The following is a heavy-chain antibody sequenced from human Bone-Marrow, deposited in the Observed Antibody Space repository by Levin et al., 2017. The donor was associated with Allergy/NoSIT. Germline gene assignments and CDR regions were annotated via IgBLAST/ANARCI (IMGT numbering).Heavy chain of an antibody. J-gene: IGHJ6*02. CDR1: GGSFSGYY. D-gene: IGHD6-19*01. V-gene: IGHV4-34*01. CDR2: INHSGST. CDR3: ARSPGYSSGWYVGHYGMDV. Sequence: SETLSLTCAVYGGSFSGYYWSWIRQPPGKGLEWIGEINHSGSTNYNPSLKSRVTISVDTPKNQFSLKLSSVTAADTAVYYCARSPGYSSGWYVGHYGMDVWGQGTTVTVSS.